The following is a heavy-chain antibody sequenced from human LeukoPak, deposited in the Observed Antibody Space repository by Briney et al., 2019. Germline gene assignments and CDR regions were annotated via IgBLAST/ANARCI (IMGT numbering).Heavy chain of an antibody. J-gene: IGHJ4*02. CDR3: VKDLVAASENVRGWYPMDY. D-gene: IGHD6-19*01. CDR1: GFTFAEYT. CDR2: VSWNGARI. Sequence: GGSLRLSCAASGFTFAEYTMHWVRQAPGKGLEWVSLVSWNGARIHYGDSVKGRFTIPRDNSKNSLYLQMNSLRTEDTALYYCVKDLVAASENVRGWYPMDYWGQGTLVTVSS. V-gene: IGHV3-43*01.